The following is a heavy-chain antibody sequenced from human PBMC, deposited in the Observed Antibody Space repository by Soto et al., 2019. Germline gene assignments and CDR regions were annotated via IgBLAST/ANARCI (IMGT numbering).Heavy chain of an antibody. CDR1: GYTFTSYA. D-gene: IGHD1-26*01. CDR2: INAGNGNT. Sequence: QVQLVQSGAEVKKPGASVKDSCKASGYTFTSYAMHWVRQAPGQRLEWMGWINAGNGNTKYSQKFQGRVTITRDTYASTAYMELSSLRSEDSALYHCARGGIYFFVSGMDVWGQGTTVTVSS. CDR3: ARGGIYFFVSGMDV. V-gene: IGHV1-3*01. J-gene: IGHJ6*02.